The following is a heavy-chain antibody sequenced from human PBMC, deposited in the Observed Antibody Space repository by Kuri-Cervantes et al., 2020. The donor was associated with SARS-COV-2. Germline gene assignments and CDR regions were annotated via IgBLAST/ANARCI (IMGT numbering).Heavy chain of an antibody. J-gene: IGHJ4*02. CDR2: IYYSGST. V-gene: IGHV4-39*01. D-gene: IGHD6-13*01. Sequence: SETLSLTCTVSGGSISSSSYYWGWTRQPPGKGLEWIGSIYYSGSTYYNPSLKSRVTISVDTSKNQFSLKLSSVTAADTAVYYCARLEIPLVAAAYAYWGQGTLVTVSS. CDR3: ARLEIPLVAAAYAY. CDR1: GGSISSSSYY.